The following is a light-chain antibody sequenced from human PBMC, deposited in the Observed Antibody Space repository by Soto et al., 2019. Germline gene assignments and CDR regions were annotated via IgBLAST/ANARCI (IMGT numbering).Light chain of an antibody. V-gene: IGLV2-11*01. J-gene: IGLJ3*02. Sequence: QSVLTQPRSVSGSPGQLGTISCTGTNSDVGGYDYVSWYQQHPGKAPKLIIYDVNKRPSGVPDRFSGSKSGNTASLTISGLQAEDEADYYCCSYAGNSWVFGGGTKLTVL. CDR2: DVN. CDR3: CSYAGNSWV. CDR1: NSDVGGYDY.